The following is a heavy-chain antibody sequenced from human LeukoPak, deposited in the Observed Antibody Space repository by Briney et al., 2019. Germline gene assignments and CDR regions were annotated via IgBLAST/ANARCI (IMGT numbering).Heavy chain of an antibody. CDR1: GGSISSYY. V-gene: IGHV4-59*01. CDR2: ISYTGST. CDR3: ARGSVYFDC. J-gene: IGHJ4*02. Sequence: SETLSLTCTVSGGSISSYYVSWIRQPPGKGLEWIGYISYTGSTDYNPSLKSRVTISVDMSKNQFSLKVSSVTAEDTAVYYCARGSVYFDCWGQGTLVTVSS.